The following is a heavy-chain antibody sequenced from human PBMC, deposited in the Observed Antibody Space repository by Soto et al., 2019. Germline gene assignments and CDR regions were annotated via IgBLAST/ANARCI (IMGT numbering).Heavy chain of an antibody. CDR3: ATSGGGSYPY. CDR1: GYTFSSYD. D-gene: IGHD6-19*01. V-gene: IGHV1-8*01. Sequence: QVQLVQSGAEVKKPGASVKVSCKASGYTFSSYDINWVRQATGQGLEWMGWLTPNSGDTGYAQKFQGRVTLTRDTPINTPYTELSTRTPDDTAVYYLATSGGGSYPYWGQGTLVTVSS. J-gene: IGHJ4*02. CDR2: LTPNSGDT.